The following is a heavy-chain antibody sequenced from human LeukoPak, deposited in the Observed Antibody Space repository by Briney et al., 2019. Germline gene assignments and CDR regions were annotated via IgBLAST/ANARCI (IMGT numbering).Heavy chain of an antibody. CDR2: IYHSGST. CDR1: GGSISSGSYY. V-gene: IGHV4-61*01. J-gene: IGHJ4*02. D-gene: IGHD6-13*01. CDR3: ARVIIAAAGTGNYFDY. Sequence: SETLSLTCTVSGGSISSGSYYWSWIRQPPGKGLEWIGYIYHSGSTNYNPSLKSRVTISVDTSKNQFSLKLSSVTAADTAVYYCARVIIAAAGTGNYFDYWGQGTLVTVSS.